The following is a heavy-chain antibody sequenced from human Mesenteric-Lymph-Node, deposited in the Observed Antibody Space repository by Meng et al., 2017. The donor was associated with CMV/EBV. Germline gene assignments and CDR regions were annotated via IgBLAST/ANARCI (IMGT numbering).Heavy chain of an antibody. CDR3: ALVGVTSAGLFDS. J-gene: IGHJ4*02. D-gene: IGHD1-26*01. CDR2: MNPKSGNT. CDR1: GYTFTSYD. Sequence: ASVKVSCNASGYTFTSYDINWVRQATGQGLEWMGWMNPKSGNTGYPQKFQGRITITSDTSINTAYMELSSLRSEDTAVYYCALVGVTSAGLFDSWGQGTLVTVSS. V-gene: IGHV1-8*01.